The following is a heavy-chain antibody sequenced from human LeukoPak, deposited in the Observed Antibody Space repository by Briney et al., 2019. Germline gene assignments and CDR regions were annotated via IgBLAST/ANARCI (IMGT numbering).Heavy chain of an antibody. D-gene: IGHD5-12*01. CDR2: IYTSGST. CDR3: ARDFSGYSKFDY. J-gene: IGHJ4*02. CDR1: GGSIYSYY. Sequence: SETLSLTCTVSGGSIYSYYWGWIRQPAGKGLEWIGHIYTSGSTNYNPSLKSRVTISVDTSKNQFSLKLNSVTAADTAVYYCARDFSGYSKFDYWGQGVLVTVSS. V-gene: IGHV4-4*07.